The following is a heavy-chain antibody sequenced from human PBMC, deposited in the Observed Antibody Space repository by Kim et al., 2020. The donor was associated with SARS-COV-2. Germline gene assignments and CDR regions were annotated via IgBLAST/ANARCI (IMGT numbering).Heavy chain of an antibody. CDR3: ARLPIGGAFDI. J-gene: IGHJ3*02. V-gene: IGHV5-51*01. Sequence: RYSPSFQGQVTISADKSISTAYLQWSSLKASDTAMYYCARLPIGGAFDIWGQGTMVTVSS. D-gene: IGHD1-26*01.